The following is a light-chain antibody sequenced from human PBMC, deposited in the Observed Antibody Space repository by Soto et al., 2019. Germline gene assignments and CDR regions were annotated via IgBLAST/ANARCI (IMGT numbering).Light chain of an antibody. CDR2: AAS. J-gene: IGKJ1*01. CDR1: QGIRNG. CDR3: LQDHNYPWT. V-gene: IGKV1-6*01. Sequence: AIQMTQSPSSLSASVGDRVTITCRASQGIRNGLGWFQQKPGKAPNLLIYAASSLQSGVPSRFSGSGSGTDFSLTISSLQPEDFATYYCLQDHNYPWTFGQGTKVDIK.